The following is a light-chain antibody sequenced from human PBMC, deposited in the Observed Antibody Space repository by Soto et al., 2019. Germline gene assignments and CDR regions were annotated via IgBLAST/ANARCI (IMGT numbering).Light chain of an antibody. CDR3: QHYKSYSEA. Sequence: ILLTQSPSSLSASVGDRVTLACRASQGIDTSLAWYQQKPGKAPKILIYAASNFQSGVPSRFSGSGSGTHFTLTISSLQPDDFATYYCQHYKSYSEAFGQGTKVDIK. CDR1: QGIDTS. V-gene: IGKV1-9*01. J-gene: IGKJ1*01. CDR2: AAS.